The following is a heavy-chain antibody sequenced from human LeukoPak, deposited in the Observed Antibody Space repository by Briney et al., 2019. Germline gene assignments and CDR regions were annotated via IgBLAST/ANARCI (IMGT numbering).Heavy chain of an antibody. CDR2: IYTSGST. Sequence: SETLSLTCTVSGGSISSGSYYWSWIRQPAGKGLEWIGRIYTSGSTNYNPSLKSRGTISVDTSKNQFSLKLSSVTAADTAVYYCARDLRWELPWFDPWGQGTLVTVSS. D-gene: IGHD1-26*01. CDR3: ARDLRWELPWFDP. V-gene: IGHV4-61*02. CDR1: GGSISSGSYY. J-gene: IGHJ5*02.